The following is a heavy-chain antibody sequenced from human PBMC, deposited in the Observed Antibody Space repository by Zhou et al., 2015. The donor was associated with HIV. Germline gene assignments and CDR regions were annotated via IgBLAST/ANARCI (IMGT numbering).Heavy chain of an antibody. Sequence: QVQLVQSGSELKKPGASVEVSCKSSGYTFTRYFMTWVRQAPGQGLEWMGWINTNTGNPTYAQGFTGRFVFSLDTSVSTAYLQISSLKADDTAVYYCARSDDFNSFDYWGREPWSPSPQ. CDR3: ARSDDFNSFDY. CDR1: GYTFTRYF. J-gene: IGHJ4*02. D-gene: IGHD1-1*01. CDR2: INTNTGNP. V-gene: IGHV7-4-1*02.